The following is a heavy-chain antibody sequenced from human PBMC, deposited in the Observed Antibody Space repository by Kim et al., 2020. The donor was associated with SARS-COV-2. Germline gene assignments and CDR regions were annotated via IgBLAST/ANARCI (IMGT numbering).Heavy chain of an antibody. J-gene: IGHJ2*01. CDR3: ARDHREWLQYTANWYFDL. D-gene: IGHD3-3*01. Sequence: SETLSLTCTVSGGSISSYYWRWIRQPPGKGLEWIGYIYYSGSTNYNPSLKSRVTISVDTSKNQFSLKLSSVTAADTAVYYCARDHREWLQYTANWYFDLWGSGTLVTVSS. CDR2: IYYSGST. CDR1: GGSISSYY. V-gene: IGHV4-59*01.